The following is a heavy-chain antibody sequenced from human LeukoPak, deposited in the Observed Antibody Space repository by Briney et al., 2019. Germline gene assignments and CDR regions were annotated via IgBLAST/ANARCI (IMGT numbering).Heavy chain of an antibody. CDR2: IRSKTHGGTT. V-gene: IGHV3-49*04. D-gene: IGHD3-3*01. CDR1: GFIFKDFS. J-gene: IGHJ4*02. Sequence: GGSLRLSCAASGFIFKDFSMNWVRQAPGKGLEWVGFIRSKTHGGTTEYAASVKGRFSISRDDSKSIAYLQMNSLKTEDTAVYYCTRDGIPETNWSGYYVDFWGQGTLVTVSS. CDR3: TRDGIPETNWSGYYVDF.